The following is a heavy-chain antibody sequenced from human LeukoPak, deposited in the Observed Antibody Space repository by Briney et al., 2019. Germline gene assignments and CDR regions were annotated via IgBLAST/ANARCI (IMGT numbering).Heavy chain of an antibody. Sequence: PSETLSLTCTVSGGSISSYCWSWIRQPPGKGLEWIGYIHYSGSTNYNPSLKSRVTISVDTSKKQFSLKERSLTAADTAVYYCARDRGSGFDYWGQGTLVTVSS. J-gene: IGHJ4*01. CDR2: IHYSGST. CDR3: ARDRGSGFDY. V-gene: IGHV4-59*01. CDR1: GGSISSYC. D-gene: IGHD6-19*01.